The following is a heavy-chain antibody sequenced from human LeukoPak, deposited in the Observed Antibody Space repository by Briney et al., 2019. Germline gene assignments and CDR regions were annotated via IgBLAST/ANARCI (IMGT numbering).Heavy chain of an antibody. D-gene: IGHD6-6*01. J-gene: IGHJ5*02. CDR2: IYPGDSDT. V-gene: IGHV5-51*01. Sequence: GESLKISCKGSGYSFTSYRIGWVRQMPGKGLEWMGIIYPGDSDTRYSPSFQGQVTISADKSISTAYLQWSSLKASDTAMYYCARKIEYSSSSTWFDPWGQGTLVTVSS. CDR3: ARKIEYSSSSTWFDP. CDR1: GYSFTSYR.